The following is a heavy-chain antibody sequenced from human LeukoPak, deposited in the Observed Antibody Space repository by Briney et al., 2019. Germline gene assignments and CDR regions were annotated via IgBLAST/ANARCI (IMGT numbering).Heavy chain of an antibody. D-gene: IGHD6-19*01. CDR2: IYYGGTT. CDR3: ARVGGLAVAGTSNWFGP. Sequence: PGGSLRLSCAASGFTFSSYAMSWVRQAPGKGLEWIGCIYYGGTTYYNPSLKSRVTMSVDTSKNQFSLRLSSVTAADTAVYFCARVGGLAVAGTSNWFGPWGQGTLVIVSS. J-gene: IGHJ5*02. V-gene: IGHV4-59*12. CDR1: GFTFSSYA.